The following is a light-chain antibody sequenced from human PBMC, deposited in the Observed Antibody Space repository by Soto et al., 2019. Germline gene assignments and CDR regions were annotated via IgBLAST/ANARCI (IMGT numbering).Light chain of an antibody. V-gene: IGLV2-14*01. CDR3: SSYTSSRAYV. Sequence: QSVLTQPASVSGSPGHSITISFTGTSSDVGGYNYVSWYQQQSGKAPKLMIHEVSNRPSGVSNRFSGSKSGNTASLTISGLQAEDEADYYCSSYTSSRAYVFGIGTKVTV. CDR1: SSDVGGYNY. CDR2: EVS. J-gene: IGLJ1*01.